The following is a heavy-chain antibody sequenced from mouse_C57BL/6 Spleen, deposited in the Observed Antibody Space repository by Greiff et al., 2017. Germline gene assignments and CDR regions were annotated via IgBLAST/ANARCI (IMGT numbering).Heavy chain of an antibody. CDR2: IRNKANGYTT. V-gene: IGHV7-3*01. CDR3: ASLYDYDDGGYDFDY. CDR1: GFTFTDYY. D-gene: IGHD2-4*01. Sequence: EVKLVESGGGLVQPGGSLSLSCAASGFTFTDYYMSWVRQPPGKALEWLGFIRNKANGYTTDYSASVKGRFTISRDNSQIILYLQMNALRAEDSATYDCASLYDYDDGGYDFDYWGQGTTLTVSS. J-gene: IGHJ2*01.